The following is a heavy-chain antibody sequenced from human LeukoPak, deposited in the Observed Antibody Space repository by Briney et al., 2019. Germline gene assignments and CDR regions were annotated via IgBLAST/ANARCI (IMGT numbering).Heavy chain of an antibody. D-gene: IGHD5-24*01. CDR3: AREIATEADY. CDR2: ISSSGSTI. V-gene: IGHV3-48*03. J-gene: IGHJ4*02. CDR1: GFTFSSYE. Sequence: GGSLRLSCAASGFTFSSYEMNWVRQAPGKGLEWVSYISSSGSTIYYANSVKGRFTISRDNAKNSLYLQMNSLRAEDTAVYYCAREIATEADYWGQGTLVTVSS.